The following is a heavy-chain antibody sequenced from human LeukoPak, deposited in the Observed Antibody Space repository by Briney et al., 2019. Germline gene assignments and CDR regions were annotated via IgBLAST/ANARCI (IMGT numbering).Heavy chain of an antibody. CDR3: LRGDRRDY. Sequence: GGSLRLSCEASGFTFNTYSMNWARQAPGKGLEWVSSIDSSGGYMFYADSVKGRFIISRDNAKDSLYLQMNSLRVEDTAVYYCLRGDRRDYWGQGTLVAVSS. V-gene: IGHV3-21*06. CDR2: IDSSGGYM. J-gene: IGHJ4*02. CDR1: GFTFNTYS.